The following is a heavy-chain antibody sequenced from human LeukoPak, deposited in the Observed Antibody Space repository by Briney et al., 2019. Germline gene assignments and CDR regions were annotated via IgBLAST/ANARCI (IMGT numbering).Heavy chain of an antibody. CDR1: GNTITGCY. J-gene: IGHJ5*02. D-gene: IGHD2-21*01. V-gene: IGHV1-2*06. Sequence: ASEKVSWQASGNTITGCYIHRGRQAPGQRDELVGRINPNNGATNYAQKFQGRVTVTRDTSISIVYTELRRLRSDDTAVYYCARDLKYQLLLGWFDPWGQGSLVTVSS. CDR3: ARDLKYQLLLGWFDP. CDR2: INPNNGAT.